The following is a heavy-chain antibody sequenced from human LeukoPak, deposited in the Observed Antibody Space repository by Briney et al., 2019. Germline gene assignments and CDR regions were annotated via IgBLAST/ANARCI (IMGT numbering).Heavy chain of an antibody. Sequence: PGRSLRLSCAASGFTFSSYAMSWVRQAPGKGLEWVSAISGSGGSTYYADSVKGRFTISRDNSKNTLYLQMNSLRAEDTAVYYCAKDLFYYDSSGANCCLDYWGQGTLVTVSS. V-gene: IGHV3-23*01. CDR2: ISGSGGST. CDR3: AKDLFYYDSSGANCCLDY. CDR1: GFTFSSYA. J-gene: IGHJ4*02. D-gene: IGHD3-22*01.